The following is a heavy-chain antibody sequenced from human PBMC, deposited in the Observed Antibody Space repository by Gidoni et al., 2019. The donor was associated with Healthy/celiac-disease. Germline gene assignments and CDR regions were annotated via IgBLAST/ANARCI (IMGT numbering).Heavy chain of an antibody. V-gene: IGHV3-23*01. D-gene: IGHD2-21*02. Sequence: EVQLLESGGGLVQPGGSLRLACAASGFTFSSYAMCWVRQAPGKGLEWVSAISGSGGSTYYADSVKGRFTISRDNSKNTLYLQMNSLRAEDTAVYYCAKAPYGGNSVGYFDLWGRGTLVTVSS. CDR2: ISGSGGST. CDR3: AKAPYGGNSVGYFDL. CDR1: GFTFSSYA. J-gene: IGHJ2*01.